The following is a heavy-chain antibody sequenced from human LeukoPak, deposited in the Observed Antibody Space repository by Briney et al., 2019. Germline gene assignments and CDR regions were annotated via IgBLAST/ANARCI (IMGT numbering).Heavy chain of an antibody. CDR1: GFTFSSYN. CDR3: ARVTLTGYYAFDY. D-gene: IGHD3-9*01. V-gene: IGHV3-21*01. CDR2: ISSTSSNI. J-gene: IGHJ4*02. Sequence: GGSLRLSCAASGFTFSSYNMNWVRQAPGKGLECVSSISSTSSNIYYADSLKGRFTIPRDNAKQSLYLQMNSLRAEDTAVYYCARVTLTGYYAFDYWGQGTLVTVSS.